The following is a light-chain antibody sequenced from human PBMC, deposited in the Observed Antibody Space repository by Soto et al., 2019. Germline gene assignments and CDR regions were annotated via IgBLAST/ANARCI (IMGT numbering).Light chain of an antibody. Sequence: QSVLTQTPSVSGAPGQRVTISCTGSSSNIGAGYDVHWYQQLPGTAPKLLIYGNSNRPSGVPDRFSGSKSGTSASLAITGLKAEDEADYYCQSFDSSLSGVVFGGGTKVTVL. V-gene: IGLV1-40*01. CDR3: QSFDSSLSGVV. CDR1: SSNIGAGYD. CDR2: GNS. J-gene: IGLJ2*01.